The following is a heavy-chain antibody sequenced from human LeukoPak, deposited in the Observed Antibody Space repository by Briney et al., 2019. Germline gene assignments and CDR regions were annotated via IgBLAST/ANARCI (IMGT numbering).Heavy chain of an antibody. Sequence: SETLSLTCAVYGGSFSDFYWRWIRQSPGKGLEWIGEINDSGSTNYDPSLKSRVTISVDTSKNQISLKLTSVTAADTAVYYCARVAGDPIYYYYYMDVWGKGTTVTVSS. CDR2: INDSGST. CDR1: GGSFSDFY. CDR3: ARVAGDPIYYYYYMDV. D-gene: IGHD7-27*01. V-gene: IGHV4-34*01. J-gene: IGHJ6*03.